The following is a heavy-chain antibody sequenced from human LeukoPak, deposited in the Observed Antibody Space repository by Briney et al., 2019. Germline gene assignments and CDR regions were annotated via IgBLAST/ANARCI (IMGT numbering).Heavy chain of an antibody. CDR1: GFTFSSYG. CDR2: IRYDGSNN. D-gene: IGHD3-3*01. V-gene: IGHV3-30*02. Sequence: PGGSLRLSCAASGFTFSSYGMHWVRQAPGKGLGWVAFIRYDGSNNYYADSVKGRFTISRDNSKNTLYLQMNSLKTEDTAVYYCTRGIRFLEWLPPIDYWGQGTLVTVSS. J-gene: IGHJ4*02. CDR3: TRGIRFLEWLPPIDY.